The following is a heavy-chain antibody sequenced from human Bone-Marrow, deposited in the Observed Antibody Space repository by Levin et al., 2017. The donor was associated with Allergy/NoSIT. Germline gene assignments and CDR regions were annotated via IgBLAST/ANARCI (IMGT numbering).Heavy chain of an antibody. CDR3: AKDPFGNWNSLDY. CDR1: GFTFSSYG. V-gene: IGHV3-30*18. J-gene: IGHJ4*02. Sequence: GESLKISCAASGFTFSSYGMHWVRQAPGKGLEWVAVISYDGSNKYYADSVKGRFTISRDNSKNTLYLQMNSLRAEDTAVYYCAKDPFGNWNSLDYWGQGTLVTVSS. CDR2: ISYDGSNK. D-gene: IGHD1-1*01.